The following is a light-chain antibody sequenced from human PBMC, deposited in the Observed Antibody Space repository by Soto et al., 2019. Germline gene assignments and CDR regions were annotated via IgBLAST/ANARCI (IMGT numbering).Light chain of an antibody. CDR3: QRYGLSPGT. Sequence: ELVLTQSPGTLSLSPGERATLSCRASQNVNSAHLAWYQQIPGQAPRLLIYGASSRATGIPDRFSGSGSGTDFTLTISRLEPEDFAVYYCQRYGLSPGTFGQGTKVEIK. CDR2: GAS. V-gene: IGKV3-20*01. CDR1: QNVNSAH. J-gene: IGKJ1*01.